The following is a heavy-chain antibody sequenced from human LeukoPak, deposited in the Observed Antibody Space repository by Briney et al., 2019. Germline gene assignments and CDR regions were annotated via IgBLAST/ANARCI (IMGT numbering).Heavy chain of an antibody. CDR2: IWYDGSNK. V-gene: IGHV3-33*01. CDR1: GFTFSSYG. CDR3: ARVVNPYYYYGMDV. Sequence: GGSLTLSCAASGFTFSSYGMHWVRQAPGKGLEWVAVIWYDGSNKYYADSVKGRFTISRDNSKNTLYLQMNSLRAEDTAVYYCARVVNPYYYYGMDVWGQGTTVTVSS. J-gene: IGHJ6*02. D-gene: IGHD3-22*01.